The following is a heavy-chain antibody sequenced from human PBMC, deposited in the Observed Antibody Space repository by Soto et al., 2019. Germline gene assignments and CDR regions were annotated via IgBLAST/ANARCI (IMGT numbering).Heavy chain of an antibody. V-gene: IGHV1-69*13. CDR2: IIPIFGTA. CDR1: GGTFSSYA. J-gene: IGHJ6*02. D-gene: IGHD4-17*01. Sequence: SVKVSCQASGGTFSSYATSWVRQAPGQGLEWMGGIIPIFGTANYAQKFQGRVTITADESTSTAYMELSSLRSEDTAVYNCAMASMATVTSYYSYGIDVWGQGTTVTVSS. CDR3: AMASMATVTSYYSYGIDV.